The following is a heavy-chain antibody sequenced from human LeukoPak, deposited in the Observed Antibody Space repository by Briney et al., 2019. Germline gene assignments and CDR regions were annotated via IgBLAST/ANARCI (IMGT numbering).Heavy chain of an antibody. CDR2: IYTSGST. CDR1: GGSISSGSYY. CDR3: ARRPETDAFDI. J-gene: IGHJ3*02. D-gene: IGHD1-14*01. V-gene: IGHV4-61*02. Sequence: SETLSLTCTVSGGSISSGSYYWSWIRQPAEKGLEWIGRIYTSGSTNYNPSLKSRVTISVDTSKNQFSLKLSSVTAADTAVYYCARRPETDAFDIWGQGTLVTVSS.